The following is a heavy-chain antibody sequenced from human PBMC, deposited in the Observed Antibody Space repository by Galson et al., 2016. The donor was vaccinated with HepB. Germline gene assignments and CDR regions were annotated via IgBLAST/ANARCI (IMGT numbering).Heavy chain of an antibody. Sequence: SLRLSCAASGFTFSSSGMSWVRQAPGKGLEWVSVISGGGRSIYYAGSVKGRFTISRDNSKNTVFLQMNSLRADDTAVYYCAKGRGNYNGGAFDYWGQGTLVTVSS. CDR3: AKGRGNYNGGAFDY. D-gene: IGHD1-7*01. CDR1: GFTFSSSG. V-gene: IGHV3-23*01. J-gene: IGHJ4*02. CDR2: ISGGGRSI.